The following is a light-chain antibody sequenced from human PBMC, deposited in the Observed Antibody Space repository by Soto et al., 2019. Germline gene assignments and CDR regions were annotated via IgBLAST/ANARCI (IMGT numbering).Light chain of an antibody. J-gene: IGKJ2*01. CDR3: QQYHSYPYT. CDR1: QSISGR. V-gene: IGKV1-5*01. Sequence: DIHLTQSPSTLSAFVGDRVTISCRARQSISGRLAWYQQKAGRAPNLLIYDASTLETGVSLRFSGSGSGTEFTLTISSLQPDDYATYYCQQYHSYPYTFGQGTKLEIK. CDR2: DAS.